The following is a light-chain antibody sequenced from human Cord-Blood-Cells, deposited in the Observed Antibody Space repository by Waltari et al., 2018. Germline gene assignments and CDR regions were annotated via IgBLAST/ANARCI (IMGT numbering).Light chain of an antibody. CDR3: QQRSNWPLFT. J-gene: IGKJ3*01. CDR1: QSVSSY. Sequence: EIVLTQSPATLSLSPGERANLSCRPSQSVSSYLAWYQKKPGQAPRVLIYDASNRATGIPARFSGRGSGTDFTLTISRREPEDFAVYYCQQRSNWPLFTFGPGTKVDIK. CDR2: DAS. V-gene: IGKV3-11*01.